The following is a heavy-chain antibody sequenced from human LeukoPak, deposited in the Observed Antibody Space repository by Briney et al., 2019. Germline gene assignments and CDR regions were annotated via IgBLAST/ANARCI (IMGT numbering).Heavy chain of an antibody. J-gene: IGHJ4*02. V-gene: IGHV1-2*02. D-gene: IGHD4-17*01. Sequence: GASVKVSCKASGYTFTGYYMHWVRQAPGQGLEWMGWINPNSGGTNYAQKFQGRVTMTRDTSISTAYMELSRLRSDDTAVYYCAIVGDYVPLPSFDYWGQGTLVTVSS. CDR3: AIVGDYVPLPSFDY. CDR1: GYTFTGYY. CDR2: INPNSGGT.